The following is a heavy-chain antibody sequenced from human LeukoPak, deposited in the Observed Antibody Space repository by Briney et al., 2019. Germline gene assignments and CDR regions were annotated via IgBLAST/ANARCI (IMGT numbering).Heavy chain of an antibody. Sequence: GGSLRLPCAASGFSFSGCGMYWVRQAPGKGLEWVAFISYDGTNKYYTESVKGRFTISRDNPKNTLFLQMDSLRAEDTAVYYCATWASTILGTDCWGQGTLVTVSS. CDR2: ISYDGTNK. D-gene: IGHD3-3*01. CDR1: GFSFSGCG. V-gene: IGHV3-30*02. CDR3: ATWASTILGTDC. J-gene: IGHJ4*02.